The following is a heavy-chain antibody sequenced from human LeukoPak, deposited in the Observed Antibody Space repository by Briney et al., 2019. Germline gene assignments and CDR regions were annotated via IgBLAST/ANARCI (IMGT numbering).Heavy chain of an antibody. V-gene: IGHV3-53*01. J-gene: IGHJ5*02. CDR3: ARERYDILTGEANWLDP. CDR2: IYSGGST. D-gene: IGHD3-9*01. CDR1: GFTVSSNY. Sequence: GGSLRLSCAASGFTVSSNYMSWVRQAPGKGLEWVSVIYSGGSTYYADSVKGRFTISRDNSKNTLYLQMNSLRAEDTAVYYCARERYDILTGEANWLDPWSQGTLVTVSS.